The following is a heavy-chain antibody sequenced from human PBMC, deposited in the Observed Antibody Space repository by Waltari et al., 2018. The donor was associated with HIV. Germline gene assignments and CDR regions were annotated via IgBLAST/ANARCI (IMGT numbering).Heavy chain of an antibody. CDR3: AAYCGSDCYSMLQYGVDV. CDR1: GLTVSGNS. CDR2: IQSGGNI. D-gene: IGHD2-21*02. J-gene: IGHJ6*02. Sequence: EVQLVESGGDLTQPGGALRLSCADSGLTVSGNSMNRAGQAPGKGLEWVSLIQSGGNIYDADSVKGRFTVSRDNSKNSMYLQMNSLRAEDTAVYYCAAYCGSDCYSMLQYGVDVWGHGTTVIVSS. V-gene: IGHV3-53*01.